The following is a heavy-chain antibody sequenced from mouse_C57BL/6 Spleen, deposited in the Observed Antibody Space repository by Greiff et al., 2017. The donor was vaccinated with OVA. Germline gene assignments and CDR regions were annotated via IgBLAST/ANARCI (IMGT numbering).Heavy chain of an antibody. CDR1: GYAFSSSW. Sequence: QVQLQQSGPELVKPGASVKISCKASGYAFSSSWMNWVKQRPGKGLEWIGRIYPGDGDTNYNGKFKGKATLTADKSSSTAYMQLSSLTSEDSAVYFCARDDYDRGFDYWGQGTTLTVSS. CDR3: ARDDYDRGFDY. J-gene: IGHJ2*01. CDR2: IYPGDGDT. V-gene: IGHV1-82*01. D-gene: IGHD2-4*01.